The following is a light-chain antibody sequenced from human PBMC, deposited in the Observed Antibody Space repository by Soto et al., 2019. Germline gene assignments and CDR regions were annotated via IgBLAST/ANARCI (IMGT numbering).Light chain of an antibody. CDR3: QQYGSSSWT. V-gene: IGKV3-20*01. Sequence: EIVLTQSPGTLSLSPGERATLSCRASQSVSSSDLVWYQQKPGQTPRLLIYGASSRATGIPDRFSGSGSGTDFTLTISRLEPEDFAVYYCQQYGSSSWTFGQGTKVDI. CDR2: GAS. J-gene: IGKJ1*01. CDR1: QSVSSSD.